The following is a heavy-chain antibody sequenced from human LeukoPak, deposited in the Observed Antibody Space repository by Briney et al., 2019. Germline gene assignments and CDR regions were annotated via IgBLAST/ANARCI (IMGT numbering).Heavy chain of an antibody. CDR3: ARGNYFDY. J-gene: IGHJ4*02. CDR2: ISTGSIYI. Sequence: GGSLRLSCAASGFTFSSYNMNWVRQAPGKGLECVSSISTGSIYIYYADSLKGRLTISRDNAKNSLYLQMNSLRAEDTAVYYCARGNYFDYWGQGTLVTVSS. V-gene: IGHV3-21*01. CDR1: GFTFSSYN.